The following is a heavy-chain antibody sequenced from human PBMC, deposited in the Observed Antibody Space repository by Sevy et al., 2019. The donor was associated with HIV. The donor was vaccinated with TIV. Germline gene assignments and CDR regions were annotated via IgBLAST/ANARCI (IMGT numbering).Heavy chain of an antibody. V-gene: IGHV3-30*18. CDR2: ISYDGFKT. CDR3: AKDGGWYNYAPSDY. Sequence: GGSLRLSCAASGFTFSTYGMHWVRQAPGKGLECVAVISYDGFKTYYADSMKGRFTISRDNSKNTLYLQMNSLRVEDTALYFCAKDGGWYNYAPSDYWGLGTLVTVSS. CDR1: GFTFSTYG. D-gene: IGHD1-1*01. J-gene: IGHJ4*02.